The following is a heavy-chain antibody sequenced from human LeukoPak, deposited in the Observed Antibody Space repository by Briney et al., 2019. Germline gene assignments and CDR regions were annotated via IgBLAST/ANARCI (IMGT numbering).Heavy chain of an antibody. J-gene: IGHJ4*02. CDR1: GFTFSSYA. CDR3: AKHPMIVVVIYYFDY. Sequence: GGSLRLSCAASGFTFSSYAMSWVRQAPGKGLEWVSAISGSGGSTYYADSVKGRFTISRDNSKNTLYLQMNSLRAEDTAVYYCAKHPMIVVVIYYFDYWGQGTLVTVSS. V-gene: IGHV3-23*01. CDR2: ISGSGGST. D-gene: IGHD3-22*01.